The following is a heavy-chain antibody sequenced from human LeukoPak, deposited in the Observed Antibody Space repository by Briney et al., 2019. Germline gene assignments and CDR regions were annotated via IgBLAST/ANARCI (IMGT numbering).Heavy chain of an antibody. J-gene: IGHJ4*02. V-gene: IGHV3-21*04. CDR2: ITSSSSYT. CDR1: GFTFSSYN. D-gene: IGHD5-18*01. Sequence: GGSLRLSCAASGFTFSSYNMNWVRQAPGKGLEWVSSITSSSSYTFYADSVKGRFTISRDNAKNSLYLQMNSLRAEDTAVYYCAKDLRSYSYGLFDYWGQGTLVTVSS. CDR3: AKDLRSYSYGLFDY.